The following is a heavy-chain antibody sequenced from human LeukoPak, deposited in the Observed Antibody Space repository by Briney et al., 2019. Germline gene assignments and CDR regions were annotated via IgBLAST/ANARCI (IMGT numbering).Heavy chain of an antibody. CDR1: GYSFISYW. CDR2: IYPGDSET. CDR3: ARANGGYGDRYFDY. D-gene: IGHD2-8*01. V-gene: IGHV5-51*01. Sequence: GESLKISCKGSGYSFISYWIGWVRQMPGKGLEWKGIIYPGDSETRNSPSFQGQVTISADKSISTAYLQWSSLKASDTAMYYCARANGGYGDRYFDYWGQGTLVTVSS. J-gene: IGHJ4*02.